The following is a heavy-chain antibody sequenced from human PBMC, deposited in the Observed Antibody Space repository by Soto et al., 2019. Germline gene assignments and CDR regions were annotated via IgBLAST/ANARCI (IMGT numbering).Heavy chain of an antibody. Sequence: SETLSLTCTVSGGSISSGDYYWSWVRKPPGKGLEWIGEIYHSGSTNYNPSLKSRVTISVDKSKNQFSLKLSSVTAADTAVYYCATILTAMVTDKDYYYYGMDVWGQGTTVTVSS. D-gene: IGHD5-18*01. CDR2: IYHSGST. V-gene: IGHV4-4*02. CDR1: GGSISSGDYY. J-gene: IGHJ6*02. CDR3: ATILTAMVTDKDYYYYGMDV.